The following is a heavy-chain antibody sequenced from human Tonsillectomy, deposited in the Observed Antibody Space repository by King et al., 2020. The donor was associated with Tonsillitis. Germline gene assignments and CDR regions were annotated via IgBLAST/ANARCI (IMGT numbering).Heavy chain of an antibody. J-gene: IGHJ6*02. D-gene: IGHD3-10*01. CDR1: GFTFISSA. CDR2: IVVGSGNT. CDR3: AAGGAYYYGSGRYPRLVDGMDV. Sequence: QLVQSGPEVKKPGTSVKVSCKASGFTFISSAMQWVRQARGQRLEWIGWIVVGSGNTNYAQKFQERVTITRDKSTSTAYMELSSLRSEDTAVYYCAAGGAYYYGSGRYPRLVDGMDVWGQGTTVTVSS. V-gene: IGHV1-58*02.